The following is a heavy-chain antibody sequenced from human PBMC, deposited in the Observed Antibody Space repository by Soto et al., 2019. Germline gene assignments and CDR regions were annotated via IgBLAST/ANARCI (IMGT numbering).Heavy chain of an antibody. D-gene: IGHD3-9*01. V-gene: IGHV3-21*01. J-gene: IGHJ5*02. Sequence: PGGSLRLSCAASGFTFSSYSMNWVRQAPGKGLEWVSSISSSSSYIYYADSVKGRFTISRDNAKNSLYLQMNSLRAEDTAVYYCARDYISPGSKNWFDPWGQGTLVTVSS. CDR2: ISSSSSYI. CDR3: ARDYISPGSKNWFDP. CDR1: GFTFSSYS.